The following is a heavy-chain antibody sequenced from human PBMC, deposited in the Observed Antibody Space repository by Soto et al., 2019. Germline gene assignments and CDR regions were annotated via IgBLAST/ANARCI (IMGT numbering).Heavy chain of an antibody. J-gene: IGHJ4*02. V-gene: IGHV3-23*01. D-gene: IGHD3-22*01. CDR3: AKGKPTYYYDSSGYYNFDY. Sequence: SGGSLRLSCAASGFTFSSYAMSWVRQAPGKGLEWVSAISGSGGSTYYADSVKGRFTISRDNSKNTLYLQMNSLRAEDTAVYYCAKGKPTYYYDSSGYYNFDYWGQGTLVTVSS. CDR1: GFTFSSYA. CDR2: ISGSGGST.